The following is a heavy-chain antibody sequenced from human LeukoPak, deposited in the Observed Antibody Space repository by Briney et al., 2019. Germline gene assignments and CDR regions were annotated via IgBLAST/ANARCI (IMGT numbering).Heavy chain of an antibody. J-gene: IGHJ5*02. D-gene: IGHD3-10*01. CDR3: AREYYYGSGSYSAFDP. CDR1: GYSFTSYW. V-gene: IGHV5-51*01. CDR2: IYPGDSDT. Sequence: GESLKISCKGSGYSFTSYWIGWVRQMPGKGLEWMGIIYPGDSDTRYSPSFQGQVTISADKSISTAYLQWSSLKASGTAMYYCAREYYYGSGSYSAFDPWGQGTLVTVSS.